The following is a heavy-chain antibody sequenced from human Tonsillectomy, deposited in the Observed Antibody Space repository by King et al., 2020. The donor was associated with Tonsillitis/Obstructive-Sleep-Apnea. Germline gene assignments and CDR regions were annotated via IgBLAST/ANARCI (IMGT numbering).Heavy chain of an antibody. J-gene: IGHJ4*02. D-gene: IGHD1-7*01. CDR3: ARGPRRAYNWNYHYYFDY. Sequence: VQLQQWGAGLLKPSETLSLTCAVYGGSFSGYYWNWIRQPPGKGLEWIGEINDSGSTNFKPSLKSRVTISVDTSKNQFSLKLASVTAADTAVYYCARGPRRAYNWNYHYYFDYWGLGTLVTVSS. CDR2: INDSGST. V-gene: IGHV4-34*01. CDR1: GGSFSGYY.